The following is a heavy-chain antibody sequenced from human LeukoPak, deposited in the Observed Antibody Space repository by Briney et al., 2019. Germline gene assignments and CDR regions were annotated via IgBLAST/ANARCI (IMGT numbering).Heavy chain of an antibody. Sequence: ASVKVSCKASGYTFTSYGISWVRQAPGQGLEWMGWINPNSGGTNYAQKFQGRVTMTRDTSISTAYMELSRLRSDDTAVYYCARDSGITGTTREWGQGTLVTVSS. V-gene: IGHV1-2*02. CDR2: INPNSGGT. D-gene: IGHD1-7*01. CDR3: ARDSGITGTTRE. J-gene: IGHJ4*02. CDR1: GYTFTSYG.